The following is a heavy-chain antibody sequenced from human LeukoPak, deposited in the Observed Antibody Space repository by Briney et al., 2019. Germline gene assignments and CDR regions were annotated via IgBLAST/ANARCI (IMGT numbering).Heavy chain of an antibody. Sequence: PSETLSLTRAFYGGSFSGYYWRWIRPPPGKGLKWIGEINHSGSTNYNPSLKSRVTISVDTSKNQFSLKLSSVTAADTAVYYCARILNREYYFDYWGQGTLVTVSS. D-gene: IGHD2-15*01. CDR3: ARILNREYYFDY. CDR2: INHSGST. V-gene: IGHV4-34*01. CDR1: GGSFSGYY. J-gene: IGHJ4*02.